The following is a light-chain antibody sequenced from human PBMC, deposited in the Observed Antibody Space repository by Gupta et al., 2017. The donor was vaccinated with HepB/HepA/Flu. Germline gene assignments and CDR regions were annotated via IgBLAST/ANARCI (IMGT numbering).Light chain of an antibody. CDR3: CSYAGSSTYV. V-gene: IGLV2-23*02. J-gene: IGLJ1*01. CDR2: EVS. CDR1: SSDVGSYNL. Sequence: QSALTQPASVSGSPGQSITLSCTGTSSDVGSYNLVSWYQQHPGKAPKLMIYEVSKRPSGVSNRLSGSKSGNTASLTISGLQAEDEADYYCCSYAGSSTYVFGTGTKVTVL.